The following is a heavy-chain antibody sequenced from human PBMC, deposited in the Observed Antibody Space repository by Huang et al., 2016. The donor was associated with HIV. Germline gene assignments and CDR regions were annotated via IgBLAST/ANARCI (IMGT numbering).Heavy chain of an antibody. CDR2: INPKRGGT. CDR3: ARDWSFGSSTSPAD. D-gene: IGHD6-6*01. V-gene: IGHV1-2*02. CDR1: GYTFTDST. Sequence: QVQLVQSGAEVKNPGASVRVSCKASGYTFTDSTIHWVRQAPGQGLEWRGWINPKRGGTIYAQRFQGRITMTRDTTISTVHMDLRRIQSDDTAVYFCARDWSFGSSTSPADWGQGTLVTVSS. J-gene: IGHJ4*02.